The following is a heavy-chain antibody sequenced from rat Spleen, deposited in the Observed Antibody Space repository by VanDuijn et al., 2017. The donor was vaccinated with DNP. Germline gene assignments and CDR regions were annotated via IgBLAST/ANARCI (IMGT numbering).Heavy chain of an antibody. D-gene: IGHD1-12*03. Sequence: EVQLVETGGGLVQPGRSLKLSCVASGFTFSTYWMYWIRQAPGKGLEWVASINPDGGSTHYGDSVKGRFTISRDKAKSTLYLQMNSLRSEDMATYYCATSGYGYDGYPFAYWGQGTLVTVSS. J-gene: IGHJ3*01. CDR1: GFTFSTYW. CDR2: INPDGGST. CDR3: ATSGYGYDGYPFAY. V-gene: IGHV5-58*01.